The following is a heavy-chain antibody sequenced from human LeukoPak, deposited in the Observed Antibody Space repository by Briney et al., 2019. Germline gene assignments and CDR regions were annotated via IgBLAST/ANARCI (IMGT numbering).Heavy chain of an antibody. Sequence: SVKVSCKASGGTFSSYAISWVRQAPGQGLEWMGRIIPILGIANYAQKFQGRVTITADKSTSTAYMELSSLRSEDTAVYYCARDNSWTSFDYWGQGTLVTVSS. CDR1: GGTFSSYA. D-gene: IGHD6-13*01. V-gene: IGHV1-69*04. CDR3: ARDNSWTSFDY. CDR2: IIPILGIA. J-gene: IGHJ4*02.